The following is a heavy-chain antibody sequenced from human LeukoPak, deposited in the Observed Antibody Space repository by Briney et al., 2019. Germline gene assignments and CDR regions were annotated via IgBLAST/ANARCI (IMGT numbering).Heavy chain of an antibody. CDR2: IYPGDSDT. J-gene: IGHJ4*02. CDR1: GYSYTNYL. V-gene: IGHV5-51*01. CDR3: ARQTRYGGGDCNSFDY. Sequence: GESLNTSCKGSGYSYTNYLIGWVRETPRQGLEWMGIIYPGDSDTRHTPSFQGQVTMSADKSISTAYLPWSSLKASDSARYYCARQTRYGGGDCNSFDYWGQGTLVTVSP. D-gene: IGHD2-21*02.